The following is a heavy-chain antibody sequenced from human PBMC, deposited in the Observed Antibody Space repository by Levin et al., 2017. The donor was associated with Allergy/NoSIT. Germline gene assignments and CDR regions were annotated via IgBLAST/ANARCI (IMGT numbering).Heavy chain of an antibody. J-gene: IGHJ4*02. Sequence: SQTLSLPCAVYGGSFRGYYWSWIRQPPGKGLEWIGEINHSGSTNYNPSLKSRVTISVDTSKNQFSLKLSSVTAADTAVYYCARALRIAARPGGYYFDYWGQGTLVTVSS. V-gene: IGHV4-34*01. D-gene: IGHD6-6*01. CDR3: ARALRIAARPGGYYFDY. CDR2: INHSGST. CDR1: GGSFRGYY.